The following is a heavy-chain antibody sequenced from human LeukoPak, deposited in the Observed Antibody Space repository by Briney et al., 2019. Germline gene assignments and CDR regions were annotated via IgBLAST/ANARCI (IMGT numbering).Heavy chain of an antibody. V-gene: IGHV3-9*01. CDR1: GFTFDDYA. J-gene: IGHJ4*02. CDR2: ISWNSGSI. D-gene: IGHD2-15*01. Sequence: PGGSLRLSCAASGFTFDDYAMHRVRQAPGKGLEWVSGISWNSGSIGYADSVKGRFTISRDNAKNSLYLQMNSLRAEDTALYYCAKGRRYCSGGSCYSLFDYWGQGTLVTVSS. CDR3: AKGRRYCSGGSCYSLFDY.